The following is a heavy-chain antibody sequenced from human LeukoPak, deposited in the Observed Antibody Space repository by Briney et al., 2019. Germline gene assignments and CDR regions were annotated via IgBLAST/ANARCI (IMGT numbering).Heavy chain of an antibody. Sequence: SSVKVSCKASGYTFTGYYMHGVRQAPGQGLEWMGWINPNSWGTNYAQKFQGRVTMTRDTSISTAYMELSRLRSDDTAVYYCARDRKYYDILTGYYHNWFDPWGQGTLVTVSS. V-gene: IGHV1-2*02. CDR1: GYTFTGYY. D-gene: IGHD3-9*01. CDR3: ARDRKYYDILTGYYHNWFDP. CDR2: INPNSWGT. J-gene: IGHJ5*02.